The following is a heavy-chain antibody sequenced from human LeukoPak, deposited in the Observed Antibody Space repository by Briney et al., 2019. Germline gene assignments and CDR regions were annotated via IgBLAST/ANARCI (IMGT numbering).Heavy chain of an antibody. D-gene: IGHD5-24*01. CDR1: GYTFTGYY. V-gene: IGHV1-2*02. CDR3: ARRDGYNSEYFDL. J-gene: IGHJ2*01. CDR2: INPNSGGT. Sequence: ASVKVSRKASGYTFTGYYMHWVRQAPGQGLEWMGWINPNSGGTNYAQKFQGRVTMTRDTSISTAYMELSRLRSDDTAVYYCARRDGYNSEYFDLWGRGTLVTVSS.